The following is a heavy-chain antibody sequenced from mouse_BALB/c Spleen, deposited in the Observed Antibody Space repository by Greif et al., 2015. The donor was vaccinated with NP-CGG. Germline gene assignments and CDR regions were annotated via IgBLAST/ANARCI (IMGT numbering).Heavy chain of an antibody. Sequence: EVKVVESGGGLVQPGGSLKLSCAASGFTFSSYGMSWVRQTPDKRLELVATINSNGGSTYYPDSVKGRFTISRDNAKNTLYLQMSSLKSEDTAMYYCARGHYAAYWGQGTLVTVSA. J-gene: IGHJ3*01. CDR2: INSNGGST. V-gene: IGHV5-6-3*01. CDR1: GFTFSSYG. D-gene: IGHD1-1*02. CDR3: ARGHYAAY.